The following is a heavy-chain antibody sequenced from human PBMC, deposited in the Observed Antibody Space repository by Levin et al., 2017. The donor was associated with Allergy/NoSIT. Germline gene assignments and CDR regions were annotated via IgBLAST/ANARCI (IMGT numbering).Heavy chain of an antibody. J-gene: IGHJ4*02. CDR3: ARNGAFYGDYKMVD. CDR1: GFTFSDYY. CDR2: ISSSGSTI. D-gene: IGHD4-17*01. Sequence: LSLTCAASGFTFSDYYMSWIRQAPGKGLEWVSYISSSGSTIYYADSVKGRFTISRDNAKNSLYLQMNSLRAEDTAVYYCARNGAFYGDYKMVDWGQGTLVTVSS. V-gene: IGHV3-11*01.